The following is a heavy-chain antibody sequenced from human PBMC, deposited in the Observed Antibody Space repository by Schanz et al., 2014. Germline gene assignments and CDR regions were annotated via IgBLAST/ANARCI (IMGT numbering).Heavy chain of an antibody. Sequence: VQLVESGGYLVQPGGSLRLSCSASGFTFSSYAMHWVRQASGKGLEYVSAITRSGGGTYYSDSVEGRFTISRDNSRNTLYLQMNSLRTEDTAVYYCASPSGYSDYGTYFDFWGQGTLVTVSS. CDR2: ITRSGGGT. J-gene: IGHJ4*02. V-gene: IGHV3-64*04. D-gene: IGHD5-12*01. CDR3: ASPSGYSDYGTYFDF. CDR1: GFTFSSYA.